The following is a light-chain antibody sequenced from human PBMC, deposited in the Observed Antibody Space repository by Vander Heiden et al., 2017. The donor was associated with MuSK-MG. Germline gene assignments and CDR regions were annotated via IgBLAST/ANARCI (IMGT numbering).Light chain of an antibody. CDR3: QQSVATPYT. V-gene: IGKV1-39*01. J-gene: IGKJ2*01. CDR1: QTIDTY. CDR2: AAS. Sequence: DIQMTQSPSSLSASVGDRVTITCRASQTIDTYLNWYQQKPGKAPKILIYAASRLQGGVPSRFSGSGSGPDFTLTISSLQPEDFATYFCQQSVATPYTFGQGTKLEIK.